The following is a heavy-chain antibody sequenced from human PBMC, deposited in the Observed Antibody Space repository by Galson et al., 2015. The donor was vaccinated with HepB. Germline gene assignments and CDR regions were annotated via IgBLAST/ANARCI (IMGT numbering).Heavy chain of an antibody. CDR2: MNPNSGNT. CDR1: GYTFTSYD. CDR3: ATVYDFWSGQAYYYYYGMDV. D-gene: IGHD3-3*01. Sequence: SVKVSCKASGYTFTSYDINWVRQATGQGLEWMGWMNPNSGNTGYAQKFQGRVTMTRNTSISTAYMELSSLRSEDTAVYYCATVYDFWSGQAYYYYYGMDVWAKGPRSPSP. V-gene: IGHV1-8*01. J-gene: IGHJ6*02.